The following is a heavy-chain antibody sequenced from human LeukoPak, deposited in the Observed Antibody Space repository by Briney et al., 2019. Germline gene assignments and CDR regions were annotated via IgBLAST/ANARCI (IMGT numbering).Heavy chain of an antibody. D-gene: IGHD3-16*01. Sequence: LGESLKISCKGSGYSFTSYWIGWVRQMPGKGLEWMGIIYPGDSDTRYSPSFQGQVTISVDRSISTVYLQWSSLKASDTAMYYCGRMAVGEPLEYWGQGTLVTVSS. CDR2: IYPGDSDT. V-gene: IGHV5-51*01. CDR3: GRMAVGEPLEY. J-gene: IGHJ4*02. CDR1: GYSFTSYW.